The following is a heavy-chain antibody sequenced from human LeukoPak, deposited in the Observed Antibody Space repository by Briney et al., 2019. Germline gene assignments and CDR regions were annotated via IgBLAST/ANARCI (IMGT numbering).Heavy chain of an antibody. CDR2: IKQDGSEK. V-gene: IGHV3-7*01. D-gene: IGHD2-2*01. Sequence: GGSLRLSCAASGFTFSSYWMSWVRQAPGKGLEWVANIKQDGSEKYYVDSVKGRFTISRDNAKNSLYLQMNSLRAEDTAVYYCARVTGYCSSTSCYWSYYYYYMDVWGKGTTVTVSS. CDR3: ARVTGYCSSTSCYWSYYYYYMDV. CDR1: GFTFSSYW. J-gene: IGHJ6*03.